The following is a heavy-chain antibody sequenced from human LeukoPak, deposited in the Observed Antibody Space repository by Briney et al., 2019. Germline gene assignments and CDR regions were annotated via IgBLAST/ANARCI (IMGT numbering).Heavy chain of an antibody. D-gene: IGHD3-3*01. Sequence: GASVKVSCKASGYTFTSYGISWVRQAPGQGLEWMGWISAYNGNTNYAQKLQGRVTMTTDTSTSTAYMELRSLRSDDTAVYYCASVSRDFWSGNDAFDIWGQGTMVTVSS. CDR1: GYTFTSYG. CDR2: ISAYNGNT. CDR3: ASVSRDFWSGNDAFDI. J-gene: IGHJ3*02. V-gene: IGHV1-18*01.